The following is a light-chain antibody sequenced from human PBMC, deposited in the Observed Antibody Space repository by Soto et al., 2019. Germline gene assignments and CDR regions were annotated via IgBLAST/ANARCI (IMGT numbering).Light chain of an antibody. CDR1: SSDVGSYDY. CDR2: NVN. V-gene: IGLV2-11*01. CDR3: CSYTASATYV. J-gene: IGLJ1*01. Sequence: QSVLIQPPSVSGSPGQSVTISCTGTSSDVGSYDYVSWCQQHPGTVPKPMTYNVNTRPSGVPDRFSGSKSGNTASMTISGLQAEDEADYLCCSYTASATYVFETGTKV.